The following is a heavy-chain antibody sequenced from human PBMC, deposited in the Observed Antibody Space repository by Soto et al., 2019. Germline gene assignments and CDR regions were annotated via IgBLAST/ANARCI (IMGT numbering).Heavy chain of an antibody. CDR1: GGSISSSSYY. Sequence: QLQLQESGPGLVKPSETLSLTYTVSGGSISSSSYYWGWIRQPPGKGLGWIGSICYSGSTYYNPSLNSRVTISVDTSKNQFALTLISVTAADAAVDYCARPWYSSGCWWFDPWGQGTLVTVSS. CDR2: ICYSGST. D-gene: IGHD6-19*01. V-gene: IGHV4-39*01. CDR3: ARPWYSSGCWWFDP. J-gene: IGHJ5*02.